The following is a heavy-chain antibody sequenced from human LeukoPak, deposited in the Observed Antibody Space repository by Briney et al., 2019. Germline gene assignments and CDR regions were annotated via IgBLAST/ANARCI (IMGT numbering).Heavy chain of an antibody. J-gene: IGHJ6*03. CDR2: INPNSGGT. CDR1: GYTFTGYY. V-gene: IGHV1-2*02. Sequence: GASVKVSCKASGYTFTGYYMHWVRQAPGQGLEWMGWINPNSGGTNYAQKFQGRVTMTRDTSISTAYMELSRLRSDDTAVYYCAREITPSNYYYYYYMDVWGKGTTVTVSS. D-gene: IGHD1-14*01. CDR3: AREITPSNYYYYYYMDV.